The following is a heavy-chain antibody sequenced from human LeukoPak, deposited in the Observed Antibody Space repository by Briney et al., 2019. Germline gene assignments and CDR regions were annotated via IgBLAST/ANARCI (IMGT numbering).Heavy chain of an antibody. J-gene: IGHJ4*02. D-gene: IGHD2-2*01. CDR2: IYTSGST. Sequence: PSETLSFTCTGSGGSISSYYWSWIRQPAGKGLEWIGRIYTSGSTNYNPSLKSRVTMSVDTSKNQFSLKLSSVTAADTAVDYCAGIVVVPAAKDYFDYWGQGTLVTVSS. CDR1: GGSISSYY. CDR3: AGIVVVPAAKDYFDY. V-gene: IGHV4-4*07.